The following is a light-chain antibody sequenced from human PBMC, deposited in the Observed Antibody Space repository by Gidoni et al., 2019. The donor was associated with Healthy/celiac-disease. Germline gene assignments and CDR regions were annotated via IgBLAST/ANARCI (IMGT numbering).Light chain of an antibody. CDR1: QSISSY. J-gene: IGKJ4*01. V-gene: IGKV1-39*01. CDR3: QQSYSTLPLT. CDR2: AAS. Sequence: DIQMSHSPSSLSASVGDRVTITCRASQSISSYLHGYQQKPGKAPKLLIYAASSLQSGVPSRFSGSGSGTDFTLTISSLQPEDFATYYCQQSYSTLPLTFGGGTKVEIK.